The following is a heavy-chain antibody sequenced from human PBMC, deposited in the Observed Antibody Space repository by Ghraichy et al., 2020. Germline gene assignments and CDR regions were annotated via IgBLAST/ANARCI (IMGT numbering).Heavy chain of an antibody. Sequence: GGSLRLSCAASGFIFSNFWMNWVRQAPGKGLEWVANIKQDGSDKYYVDSVKGRFTISRDNARNSLYLQMDSLRAEDTAVYYCSRAYDFDYWGQGTLVTVSS. CDR1: GFIFSNFW. CDR3: SRAYDFDY. J-gene: IGHJ4*02. V-gene: IGHV3-7*01. D-gene: IGHD4-17*01. CDR2: IKQDGSDK.